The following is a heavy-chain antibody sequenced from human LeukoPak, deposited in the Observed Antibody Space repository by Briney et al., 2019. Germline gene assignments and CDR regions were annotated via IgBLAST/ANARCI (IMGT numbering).Heavy chain of an antibody. CDR3: ARMNYDILTGYYLRAFDV. CDR1: EFTFSSYA. V-gene: IGHV3-23*01. CDR2: ISASGGNT. Sequence: GGSLRLSCAASEFTFSSYAMQWVRQAPGKGLEWVPGISASGGNTWYADSVKGRFTISRDNPKNSLYLQMNSLRAEDTAVYYCARMNYDILTGYYLRAFDVWGQGTMVTVSS. D-gene: IGHD3-9*01. J-gene: IGHJ3*01.